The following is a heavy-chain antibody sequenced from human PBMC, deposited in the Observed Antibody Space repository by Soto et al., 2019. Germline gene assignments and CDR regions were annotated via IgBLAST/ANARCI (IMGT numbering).Heavy chain of an antibody. D-gene: IGHD3-10*01. J-gene: IGHJ6*02. CDR1: GYTFTSYD. Sequence: GASVKVSCKASGYTFTSYDINWVRQATGQGLEWMGWMNPNSGNTGYAQKFKGRVTMTRTPSISTAYMELSSLRSEDTAVYYCARGLRGVWYGSGSYFDPYYYYGMDVWGQGTTVTVSS. CDR3: ARGLRGVWYGSGSYFDPYYYYGMDV. CDR2: MNPNSGNT. V-gene: IGHV1-8*01.